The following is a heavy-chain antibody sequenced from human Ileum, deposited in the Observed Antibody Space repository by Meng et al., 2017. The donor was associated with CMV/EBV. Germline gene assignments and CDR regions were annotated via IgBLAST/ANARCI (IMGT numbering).Heavy chain of an antibody. CDR1: GYTFTDYF. D-gene: IGHD6-19*01. V-gene: IGHV1-2*02. J-gene: IGHJ4*02. CDR3: AGGTDSSGWSYYFDY. Sequence: ASVKVSRKTSGYTFTDYFIHWVRQAPGQGLEWMGWINPKSGGPNYAQKFQGKVTMTRDTSISTVYMELRRLRSDDTAVYYCAGGTDSSGWSYYFDYWGQGTLVTVSS. CDR2: INPKSGGP.